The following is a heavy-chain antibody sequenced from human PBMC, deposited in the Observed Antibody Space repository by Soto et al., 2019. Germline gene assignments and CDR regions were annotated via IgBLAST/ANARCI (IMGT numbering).Heavy chain of an antibody. CDR2: IKQDGSEI. V-gene: IGHV3-7*03. CDR1: GFTFSSYW. J-gene: IGHJ4*02. D-gene: IGHD2-21*02. CDR3: ARDIFYGGDSDY. Sequence: GGSLRLSCSASGFTFSSYWMSWVRQAPGKGLEWVANIKQDGSEIYYGGSVKGRFTISRDNTINSVYLHMNTLRADDTAVYYCARDIFYGGDSDYWGQGTLVTVSS.